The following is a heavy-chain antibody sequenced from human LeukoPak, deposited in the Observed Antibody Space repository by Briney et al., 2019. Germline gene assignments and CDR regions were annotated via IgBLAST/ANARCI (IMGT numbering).Heavy chain of an antibody. CDR1: GFTFDDYG. V-gene: IGHV3-20*04. Sequence: GGSLRLSCVASGFTFDDYGMNWVRQAPGKGLEWVSGINWDGTSTFYADSVKGRFTISRDNAKNSLFLQMNSLRAEDTAFYYCARTPLMTTYLVDYWGQGTLVTVSS. CDR2: INWDGTST. J-gene: IGHJ4*02. CDR3: ARTPLMTTYLVDY. D-gene: IGHD4-11*01.